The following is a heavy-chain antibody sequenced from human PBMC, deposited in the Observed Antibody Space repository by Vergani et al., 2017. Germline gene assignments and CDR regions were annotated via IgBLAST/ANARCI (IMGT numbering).Heavy chain of an antibody. D-gene: IGHD5-12*01. V-gene: IGHV4-38-2*01. J-gene: IGHJ6*02. CDR1: GYSISSGYY. CDR2: IYHSGST. CDR3: ARLRLEDSGYDFGGMDV. Sequence: QVQLEESGPGLVKHSETLSLTCAVSGYSISSGYYWGWIRQPPGQGLEWIGSIYHSGSTYYNPSLKSRVTISVDTSKNQFSLKLSSVTAADTAVYYCARLRLEDSGYDFGGMDVWGQGTTVTVSS.